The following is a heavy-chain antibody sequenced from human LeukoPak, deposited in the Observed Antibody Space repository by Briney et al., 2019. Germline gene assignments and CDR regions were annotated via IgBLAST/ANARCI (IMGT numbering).Heavy chain of an antibody. CDR1: GFTFSNYN. CDR3: AGSSSSFGDAFDI. CDR2: ISRSRTYI. Sequence: PGGSLRLSCAASGFTFSNYNMNWVRQAPGKGLEWVSSISRSRTYIYYADSVKGRSTISRDNAKNSLYLQMNSLRAEDTAVYYCAGSSSSFGDAFDIWGQGTMVTVSS. D-gene: IGHD6-6*01. V-gene: IGHV3-21*01. J-gene: IGHJ3*02.